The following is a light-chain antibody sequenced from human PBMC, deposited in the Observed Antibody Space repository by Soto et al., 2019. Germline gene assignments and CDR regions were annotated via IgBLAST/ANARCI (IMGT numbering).Light chain of an antibody. J-gene: IGKJ5*01. V-gene: IGKV1-9*01. CDR1: RGISSY. Sequence: DIQMTQSPSSLSASVGDRVTITCRASRGISSYLAWYQQKPGKAPKLLIYLASTLQSGVPSRFSGSGSGTDFSLTISSLQPEDVATYYCQQYENLPTFGQGTRLEIK. CDR2: LAS. CDR3: QQYENLPT.